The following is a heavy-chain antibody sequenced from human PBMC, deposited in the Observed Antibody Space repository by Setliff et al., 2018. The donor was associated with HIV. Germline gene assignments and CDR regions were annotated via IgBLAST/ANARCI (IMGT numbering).Heavy chain of an antibody. CDR3: ARGSCSGCYLSDY. Sequence: GASVKVSCKASGYTFTNHAIHWVRQAPGQRLEWMGYINAGDDNTRYSEKFQGRVTITRDTSANTAYMELSSLRSEDTAVYYCARGSCSGCYLSDYWGLGTLVTVSS. CDR1: GYTFTNHA. D-gene: IGHD6-19*01. V-gene: IGHV1-3*01. CDR2: INAGDDNT. J-gene: IGHJ4*02.